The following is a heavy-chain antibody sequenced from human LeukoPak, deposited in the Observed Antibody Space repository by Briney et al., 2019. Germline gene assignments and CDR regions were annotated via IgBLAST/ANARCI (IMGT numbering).Heavy chain of an antibody. CDR3: ARVRLALAGTAPLGY. V-gene: IGHV1-2*02. CDR2: VNPNSGGT. Sequence: RASVKVSCKVPGYTFTNWYIHWGRQAPGKGPEWMGWVNPNSGGTNYAQKFQGRVTMTRDTSISTAYMELSRLRSDDTAVYYCARVRLALAGTAPLGYWGQGTLVTVSS. CDR1: GYTFTNWY. J-gene: IGHJ4*02. D-gene: IGHD6-19*01.